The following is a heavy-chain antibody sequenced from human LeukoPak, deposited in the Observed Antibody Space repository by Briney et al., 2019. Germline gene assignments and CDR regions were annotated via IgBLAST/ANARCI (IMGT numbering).Heavy chain of an antibody. CDR1: GFTFSSYW. D-gene: IGHD6-19*01. CDR3: AKAGIAVPATPEY. J-gene: IGHJ4*02. CDR2: INSDGSNT. Sequence: GGSLRLSCAASGFTFSSYWMHWVRQAPGKGLVWVSRINSDGSNTIYGDSVKGRFTISRDNAKNTLYLQLNSLRAEDTAVYYCAKAGIAVPATPEYCGQGTQVTVSS. V-gene: IGHV3-74*01.